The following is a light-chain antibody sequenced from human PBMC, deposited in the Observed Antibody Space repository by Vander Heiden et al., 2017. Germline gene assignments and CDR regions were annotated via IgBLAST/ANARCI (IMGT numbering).Light chain of an antibody. Sequence: DIQMTQSPSTLSASVGDRVTNTCRASQSISSWLAWYQQKPGKAPKLLIYKACSLGGEVPSRFSGSGSGTVFTLTNSSLQPDDFASYYCQQYNNYPYTVGQGTKLEIK. CDR2: KAC. CDR1: QSISSW. J-gene: IGKJ2*01. CDR3: QQYNNYPYT. V-gene: IGKV1-5*03.